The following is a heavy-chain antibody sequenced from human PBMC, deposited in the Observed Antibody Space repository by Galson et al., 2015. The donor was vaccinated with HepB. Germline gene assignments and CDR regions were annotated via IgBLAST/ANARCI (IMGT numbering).Heavy chain of an antibody. CDR1: GFTFSSYA. V-gene: IGHV3-30*04. J-gene: IGHJ6*02. Sequence: SLRLSCAVPGFTFSSYALHWVRQAPGKGLEWVAVISFDGRKKYYADSVKGRFTISRDNSKNTLYLQMNSLRAEDTAVYYCARDRVDYYYYGMDVWGQGTTVTVSS. D-gene: IGHD2-15*01. CDR2: ISFDGRKK. CDR3: ARDRVDYYYYGMDV.